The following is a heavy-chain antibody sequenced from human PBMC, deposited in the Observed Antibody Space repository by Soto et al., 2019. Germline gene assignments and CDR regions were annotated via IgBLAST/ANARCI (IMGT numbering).Heavy chain of an antibody. V-gene: IGHV1-2*02. J-gene: IGHJ4*02. CDR1: GYTFSASY. Sequence: ASVKVSCKACGYTFSASYIHWVRQAPGQGLEWMGWINPKSGGTNNAQKLQGRLIMTRDTSIRAASMELSRLASADPAVYYGAREDYGGQAANGLDYWGQGTRVTVSS. CDR2: INPKSGGT. D-gene: IGHD4-17*01. CDR3: AREDYGGQAANGLDY.